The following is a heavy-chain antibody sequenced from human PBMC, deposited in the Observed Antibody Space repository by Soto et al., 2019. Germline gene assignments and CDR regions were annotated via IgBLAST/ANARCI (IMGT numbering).Heavy chain of an antibody. CDR3: AKWGEVDGDRTGGSCPDPSLAY. CDR1: GFTFSSYA. Sequence: HPGGSLRLSCAASGFTFSSYAMSWVRQAPGKGLEWVSAISGSGGSTYYADSVKGRFTISRDDSKNTLYLQMNSLRAEDTAVYYCAKWGEVDGDRTGGSCPDPSLAYWGQGTLLTVSS. D-gene: IGHD2-15*01. CDR2: ISGSGGST. V-gene: IGHV3-23*01. J-gene: IGHJ4*02.